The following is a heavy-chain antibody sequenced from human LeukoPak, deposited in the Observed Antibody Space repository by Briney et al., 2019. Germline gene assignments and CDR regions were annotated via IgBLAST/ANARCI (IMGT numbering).Heavy chain of an antibody. CDR3: ARDSGYYDTLTGEIYYNMDV. Sequence: QAGGSLRLSCAASGFTFSSYWMSWVRQAPGKGLEWVANIKQDGSEKYYVDSVKGRFTISRDNAKNSLYLQMNSLRADDTAVYYCARDSGYYDTLTGEIYYNMDVWGKGTTVTVSS. CDR2: IKQDGSEK. CDR1: GFTFSSYW. V-gene: IGHV3-7*01. D-gene: IGHD3-9*01. J-gene: IGHJ6*03.